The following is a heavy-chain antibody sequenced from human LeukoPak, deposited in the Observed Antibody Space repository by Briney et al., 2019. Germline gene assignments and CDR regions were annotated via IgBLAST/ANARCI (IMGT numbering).Heavy chain of an antibody. D-gene: IGHD5-18*01. V-gene: IGHV1-69*13. Sequence: SVKVSCKASGGTFSSYAISWVRQAPGQGLEWMGGIIPIFGTANYARKFQGRVTITADESTSTAYMELSSLRSEDTAVYYCAGGYSYGYGDYWGQGTLVTVSS. CDR1: GGTFSSYA. J-gene: IGHJ4*02. CDR2: IIPIFGTA. CDR3: AGGYSYGYGDY.